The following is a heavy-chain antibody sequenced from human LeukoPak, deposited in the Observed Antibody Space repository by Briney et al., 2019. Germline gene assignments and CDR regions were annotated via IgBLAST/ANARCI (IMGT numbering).Heavy chain of an antibody. D-gene: IGHD5-12*01. J-gene: IGHJ6*02. V-gene: IGHV3-21*01. CDR1: GFTFSSYS. Sequence: GGSLRLSCAASGFTFSSYSMNWVRQAPGKGLEWVSSISSSSSYIYYADSVKGRFTISRDNAKNSLYLQMNSLRAEDTAVYYCARPGYSGYDYGMDVWGQGTTVTVSS. CDR3: ARPGYSGYDYGMDV. CDR2: ISSSSSYI.